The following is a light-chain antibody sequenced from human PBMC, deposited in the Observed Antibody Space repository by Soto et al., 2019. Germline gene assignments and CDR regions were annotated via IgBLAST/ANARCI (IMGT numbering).Light chain of an antibody. CDR1: QSVSSSY. CDR2: GAS. Sequence: EIVLTQSPGTLSLSPGERATLSCRASQSVSSSYLAWYQQKPGQAPRLLICGASCRATRNADMFSGSGSGTDLPVTLSRLEPEDFAVYYCQQYGSSSTFGPGTKGDVK. J-gene: IGKJ3*01. V-gene: IGKV3-20*01. CDR3: QQYGSSST.